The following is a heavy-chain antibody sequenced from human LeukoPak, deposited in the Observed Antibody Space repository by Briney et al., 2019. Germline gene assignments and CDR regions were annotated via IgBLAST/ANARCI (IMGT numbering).Heavy chain of an antibody. CDR2: INTNTGNP. CDR1: GYTFTSYA. V-gene: IGHV7-4-1*02. J-gene: IGHJ5*02. D-gene: IGHD3-10*01. CDR3: ARDTRQTTPLLLWFGDEYNWFDP. Sequence: GASVKVSCKASGYTFTSYAMNWVRQAPGQGLEWMGWINTNTGNPTYAQGFTGRFVFSLDTSVSTAYLQISSLKAEDTAVYYCARDTRQTTPLLLWFGDEYNWFDPWGQGTLVTVSS.